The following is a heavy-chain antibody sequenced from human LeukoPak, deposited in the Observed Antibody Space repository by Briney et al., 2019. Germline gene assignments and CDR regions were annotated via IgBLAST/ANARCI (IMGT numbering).Heavy chain of an antibody. J-gene: IGHJ4*02. V-gene: IGHV3-7*04. CDR3: ARAWKRYSYGKFDY. CDR1: GFTFSSHW. D-gene: IGHD5-18*01. CDR2: IKQDGSEK. Sequence: GGSLRLSCAASGFTFSSHWMSWVRQAPGKGLEWVANIKQDGSEKYYVDSVKGRFTISRDNAKNSLYLQMNSLRAEDTAVYHCARAWKRYSYGKFDYWGRGTLVTVSS.